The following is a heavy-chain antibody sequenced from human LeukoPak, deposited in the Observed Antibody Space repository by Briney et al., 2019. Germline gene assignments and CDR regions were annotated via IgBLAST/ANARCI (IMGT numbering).Heavy chain of an antibody. Sequence: GASVKVSCKASGYTFTSYYMHWVRQAPGQGLEWMGTINPSGGSTSYAQKFQGRVTMTRDTSTSTVHMELSSLRSEDTAVYYCARAPRITMVRGAPDYWGQGTLVTVSS. CDR1: GYTFTSYY. D-gene: IGHD3-10*01. CDR2: INPSGGST. V-gene: IGHV1-46*01. J-gene: IGHJ4*02. CDR3: ARAPRITMVRGAPDY.